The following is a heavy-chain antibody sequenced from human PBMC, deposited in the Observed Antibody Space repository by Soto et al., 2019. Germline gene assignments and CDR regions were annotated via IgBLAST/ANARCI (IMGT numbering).Heavy chain of an antibody. CDR1: GFTFSSYA. CDR3: AKAPQWELYPANLYYFDY. CDR2: ISDSGGST. Sequence: EVRLLESGGGLVQPGGSLRLSCAASGFTFSSYAMSWVRQAPGKGLEWVSVISDSGGSTYYADSVKGRFTISRDNSKNTLYLQMNSLRAEDTAVYYCAKAPQWELYPANLYYFDYLGQGTLGPVSS. J-gene: IGHJ4*02. V-gene: IGHV3-23*01. D-gene: IGHD1-26*01.